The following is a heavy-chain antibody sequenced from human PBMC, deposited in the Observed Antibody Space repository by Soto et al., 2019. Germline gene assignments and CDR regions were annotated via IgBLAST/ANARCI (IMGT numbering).Heavy chain of an antibody. CDR1: GFTFSSYS. D-gene: IGHD6-6*01. V-gene: IGHV3-21*01. J-gene: IGHJ4*02. Sequence: GGSLRLSCAASGFTFSSYSMNWVRQAPGKGLEWVSSISSSSSYIYYADSVKGRFTISRDNAKNSLYLQMNSLRAEDTAVYYCARGVRAARPSYFDYWGQGTLVTVSS. CDR2: ISSSSSYI. CDR3: ARGVRAARPSYFDY.